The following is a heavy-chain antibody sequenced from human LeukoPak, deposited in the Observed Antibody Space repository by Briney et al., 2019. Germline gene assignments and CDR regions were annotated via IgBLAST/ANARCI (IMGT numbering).Heavy chain of an antibody. CDR2: INPNSGGT. CDR3: ARIGQPQKVPDY. V-gene: IGHV1-2*02. D-gene: IGHD1-1*01. CDR1: GYTFTGYY. J-gene: IGHJ4*02. Sequence: APVKVSCKASGYTFTGYYMHWVRQAPGQGLEWMEWINPNSGGTNYAQKFQGRVTMTRDTSISTAYMELSRLRSDDTAVYYCARIGQPQKVPDYWGQGTLVTVSS.